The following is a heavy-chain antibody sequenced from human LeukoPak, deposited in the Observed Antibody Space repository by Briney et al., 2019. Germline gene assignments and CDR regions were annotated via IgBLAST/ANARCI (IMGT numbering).Heavy chain of an antibody. Sequence: ASVNVSCKASGGTFSSYAISWVRQAPGQGLEWMGGIIPIFGTANYAQKFQGRVTITADESTSTAYMELSSLRSEDTAVYYCARDWSGRGDYMDVWGKGTTVTISS. D-gene: IGHD3-10*01. J-gene: IGHJ6*03. CDR2: IIPIFGTA. V-gene: IGHV1-69*13. CDR1: GGTFSSYA. CDR3: ARDWSGRGDYMDV.